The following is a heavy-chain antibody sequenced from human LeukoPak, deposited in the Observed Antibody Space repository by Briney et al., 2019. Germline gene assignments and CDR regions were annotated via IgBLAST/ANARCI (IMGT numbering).Heavy chain of an antibody. CDR1: GFTFSSYD. J-gene: IGHJ3*02. Sequence: GGSLRLSCEASGFTFSSYDMHWVRQATGKGLEWVSAIGTAGGTYYPGSVKGRFTITRENAKNSLYLQMNSLRAEDTAVYYCARDSGSGPGARDAFDIWGQGTMVTVSS. V-gene: IGHV3-13*01. CDR2: IGTAGGT. CDR3: ARDSGSGPGARDAFDI. D-gene: IGHD3-10*01.